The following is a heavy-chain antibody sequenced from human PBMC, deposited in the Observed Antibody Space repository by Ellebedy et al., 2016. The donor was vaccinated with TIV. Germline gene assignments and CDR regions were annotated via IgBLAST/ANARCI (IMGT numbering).Heavy chain of an antibody. D-gene: IGHD2-2*02. CDR3: ARDPFERDCSRANCYRPQLYYYFDT. CDR1: GSIFSRYG. V-gene: IGHV1-69*13. Sequence: SVKVSCXASGSIFSRYGISWVRQAPGQGLEWMGGIIPILGTAKLAQKFKGRVTMTADESTSTVYMELSSLRSEDTAVYYCARDPFERDCSRANCYRPQLYYYFDTWGQGTLVTVSS. CDR2: IIPILGTA. J-gene: IGHJ4*02.